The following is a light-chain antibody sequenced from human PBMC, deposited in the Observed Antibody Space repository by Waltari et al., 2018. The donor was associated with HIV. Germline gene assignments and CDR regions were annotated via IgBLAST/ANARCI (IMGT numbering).Light chain of an antibody. CDR2: EVT. CDR1: SSDIGYYDY. J-gene: IGLJ2*01. Sequence: QSALTQPAPVSGSPGQPIVLPCTGSSSDIGYYDYASWYQQYPGQAPKALIYEVTSRPSGTSSRFSGSKSATTAFLAISKLQTDDEADYFCSSYTRRGTVVFGGGTRLTVL. CDR3: SSYTRRGTVV. V-gene: IGLV2-14*01.